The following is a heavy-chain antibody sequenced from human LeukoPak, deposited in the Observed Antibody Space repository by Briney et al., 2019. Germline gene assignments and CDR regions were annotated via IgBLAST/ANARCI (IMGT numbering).Heavy chain of an antibody. CDR2: IYYSGST. J-gene: IGHJ4*02. CDR1: GGSISSGGYN. Sequence: TSETLSLTCTVSGGSISSGGYNWSWIRQHPGKGLEWVGYIYYSGSTYYNPSLKSRVTISVDTSKNQFSLKLSSVTAADTAVYYCASGIAVAGTPGGVFDYWGQGTLVTVSS. D-gene: IGHD6-19*01. CDR3: ASGIAVAGTPGGVFDY. V-gene: IGHV4-31*03.